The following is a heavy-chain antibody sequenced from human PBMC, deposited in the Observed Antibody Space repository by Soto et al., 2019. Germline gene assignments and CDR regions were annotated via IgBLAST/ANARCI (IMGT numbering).Heavy chain of an antibody. Sequence: GGSLRLSCAASGFTFSSYAMSWVRQAPGKGLEWVSAISGSGGSTYYADSVKGRFTISRDNSKNTLYLQMNSLRAEDTAVYYCAKDRLPIHDYYSSGSYWGYFDYWGQGTLVTVSS. CDR1: GFTFSSYA. V-gene: IGHV3-23*01. D-gene: IGHD3-10*01. CDR3: AKDRLPIHDYYSSGSYWGYFDY. CDR2: ISGSGGST. J-gene: IGHJ4*02.